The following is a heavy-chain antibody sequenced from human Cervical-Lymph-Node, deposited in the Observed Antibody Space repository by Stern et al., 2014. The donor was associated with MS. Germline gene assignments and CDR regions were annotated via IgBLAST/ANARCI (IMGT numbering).Heavy chain of an antibody. J-gene: IGHJ4*02. D-gene: IGHD1-26*01. CDR2: IYSGGST. CDR3: ASRGAASYYFDN. Sequence: EVQLVESGGGLVQPGGSLRLSCAASGFTVSSNYMSWVRQAPGKGLEWVSIIYSGGSTYYADSVKGRFTISRDNSKNTLYLQMNSLRAEDTAVYYCASRGAASYYFDNWGQGTLVTVSS. V-gene: IGHV3-66*01. CDR1: GFTVSSNY.